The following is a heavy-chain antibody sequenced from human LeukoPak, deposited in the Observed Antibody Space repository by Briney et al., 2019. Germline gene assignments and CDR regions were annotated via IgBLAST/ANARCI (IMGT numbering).Heavy chain of an antibody. D-gene: IGHD3-10*01. CDR3: AMSFLAFCGSGSLDNYMDD. V-gene: IGHV3-21*01. J-gene: IGHJ6*03. CDR2: ISRSSSYI. Sequence: PGGSLRLSCAASGYIFSSYNYNCVRQAPGKGLEWVSSISRSSSYIYYADSVEGRFTISRDNAKNSLYLQMNSLRDEDTAVYYCAMSFLAFCGSGSLDNYMDDGGKGTTVAVSS. CDR1: GYIFSSYN.